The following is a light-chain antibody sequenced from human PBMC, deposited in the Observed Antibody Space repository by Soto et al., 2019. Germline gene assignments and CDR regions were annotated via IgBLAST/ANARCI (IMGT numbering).Light chain of an antibody. CDR2: LAS. CDR3: QYLNSFPLS. V-gene: IGKV1-9*01. CDR1: QGISSY. J-gene: IGKJ4*01. Sequence: DIQLTQSPASLSASVGDRVTITCRASQGISSYLAWYQQKPGKDPKLLIYLASTLQIGVPSRFSGSGSGTDFSLAISSLQPEDVATYYCQYLNSFPLSFGGGTKVEIK.